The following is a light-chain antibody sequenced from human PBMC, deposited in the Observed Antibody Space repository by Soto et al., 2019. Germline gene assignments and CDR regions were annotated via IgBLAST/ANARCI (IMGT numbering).Light chain of an antibody. CDR3: KQHYITPIT. CDR1: DGALSSSKNKNF. V-gene: IGKV4-1*01. Sequence: DILMTQSPDSLALSLGERATISRKSSDGALSSSKNKNFLTWYQQKPGQPPKLLIYWASTRESGVPDRFTGSGSGTDFTLTISSLQAEDVAVYYCKQHYITPITFGQGTRLEIK. CDR2: WAS. J-gene: IGKJ5*01.